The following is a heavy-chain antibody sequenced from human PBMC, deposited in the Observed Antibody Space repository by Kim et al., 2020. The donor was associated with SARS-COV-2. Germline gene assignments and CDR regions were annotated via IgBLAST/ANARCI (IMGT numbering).Heavy chain of an antibody. J-gene: IGHJ4*02. Sequence: STSSAQKFQGKVTMTRDTSTSTVYMELSSLRSEDTAVHYCAIVTGSLFDYWGQGTLVTVSS. D-gene: IGHD3-9*01. CDR2: ST. V-gene: IGHV1-46*03. CDR3: AIVTGSLFDY.